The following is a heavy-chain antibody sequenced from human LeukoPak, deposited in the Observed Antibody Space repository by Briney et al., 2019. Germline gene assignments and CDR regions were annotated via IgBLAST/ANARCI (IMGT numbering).Heavy chain of an antibody. V-gene: IGHV1-69*06. Sequence: GASVKVSCKASGGTFSSYAISWVRQAPGQGLEWMGGIIPIFGTANYAQKFQGRVTITADKSTSTAYMELSSLRSEDTAVYYCARGENYDFWSGYYFYWGHGTLVTVSS. D-gene: IGHD3-3*01. J-gene: IGHJ4*01. CDR1: GGTFSSYA. CDR3: ARGENYDFWSGYYFY. CDR2: IIPIFGTA.